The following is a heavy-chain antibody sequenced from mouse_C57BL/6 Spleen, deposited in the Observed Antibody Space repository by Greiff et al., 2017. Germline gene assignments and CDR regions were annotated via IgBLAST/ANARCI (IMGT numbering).Heavy chain of an antibody. CDR2: ISYDGSN. CDR3: ARETLRRAMDY. CDR1: GYSITSGYY. D-gene: IGHD1-1*01. J-gene: IGHJ4*01. V-gene: IGHV3-6*01. Sequence: EVQLQESGPGLVKPSQSLSLTCSVTGYSITSGYYWNWIRQFPGNKLEWMGYISYDGSNNYNPSLKNRISITRDTSKNQFFLKLNSVTTEDTATYYCARETLRRAMDYWGQGTSVTVSS.